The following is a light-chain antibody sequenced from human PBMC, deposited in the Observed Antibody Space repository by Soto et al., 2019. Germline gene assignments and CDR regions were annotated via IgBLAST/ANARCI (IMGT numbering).Light chain of an antibody. CDR1: SIDVGAYNA. Sequence: QSVLTQPASVSGSPGQSIAISCTGTSIDVGAYNAVSWYQHHPGKAPKLMIYDVSNRPSGVSDRFSGCKSGNTASLTISGLRPEDEADYYCSSYTPSGNYVFGTGTKVTVL. J-gene: IGLJ1*01. CDR3: SSYTPSGNYV. CDR2: DVS. V-gene: IGLV2-14*03.